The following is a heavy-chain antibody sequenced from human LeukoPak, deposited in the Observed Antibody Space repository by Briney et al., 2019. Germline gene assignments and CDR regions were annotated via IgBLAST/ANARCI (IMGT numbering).Heavy chain of an antibody. CDR3: ARGWGIAAAGYWFDP. V-gene: IGHV1-8*01. Sequence: ASVKVSCKASGYTFTSYDIDWVRQATGQGLEWMGWMNPNSGNTGYAQKFQGRVTMTRNTSISTAYMELSSLRSEDTAVYYCARGWGIAAAGYWFDPWGQGTLVTVSS. J-gene: IGHJ5*02. CDR1: GYTFTSYD. CDR2: MNPNSGNT. D-gene: IGHD6-13*01.